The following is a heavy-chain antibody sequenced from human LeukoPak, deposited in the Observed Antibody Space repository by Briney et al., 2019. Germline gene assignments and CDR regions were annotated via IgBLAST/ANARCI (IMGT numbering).Heavy chain of an antibody. CDR3: ARDELAVAKKGFLDS. J-gene: IGHJ4*02. Sequence: PGGSLRLSCAASGFTFSNYEMNWVRQAPGKGLEWVSYISGSGSTIYYADSVKGRFTISRDNARKSLYLQMNSLRPDDTAVYYCARDELAVAKKGFLDSWGQGTLVTVSS. V-gene: IGHV3-48*03. D-gene: IGHD6-19*01. CDR1: GFTFSNYE. CDR2: ISGSGSTI.